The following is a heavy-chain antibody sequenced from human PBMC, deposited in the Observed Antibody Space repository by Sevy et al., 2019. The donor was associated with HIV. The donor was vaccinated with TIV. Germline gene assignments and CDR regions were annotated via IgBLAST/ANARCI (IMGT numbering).Heavy chain of an antibody. CDR1: GGSFSGYY. CDR3: ARAPPVVVVPGAPSWFDP. CDR2: INHSGST. D-gene: IGHD2-2*01. V-gene: IGHV4-34*01. Sequence: SETLSLTCAVYGGSFSGYYWNWIRQSPGKGLEWIGEINHSGSTHYNPSLKSRVTISVDTSKNQFSLRLNSVTAADTAVYYCARAPPVVVVPGAPSWFDPWGQGPWSPSPQ. J-gene: IGHJ5*02.